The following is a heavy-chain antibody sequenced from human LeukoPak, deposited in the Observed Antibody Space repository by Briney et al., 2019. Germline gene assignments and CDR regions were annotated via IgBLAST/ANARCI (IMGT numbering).Heavy chain of an antibody. J-gene: IGHJ4*02. CDR1: GFTFSSYS. Sequence: GGSLRLPCAASGFTFSSYSMNWVRQAPGKGLEWVSYISSSSSTIYYADSVKGRFTISRDNAKNSLYLQMNSLRAEDTAVYYCARDQTYCGGDCYPDWGQGTLVTVSS. V-gene: IGHV3-48*01. CDR3: ARDQTYCGGDCYPD. CDR2: ISSSSSTI. D-gene: IGHD2-21*02.